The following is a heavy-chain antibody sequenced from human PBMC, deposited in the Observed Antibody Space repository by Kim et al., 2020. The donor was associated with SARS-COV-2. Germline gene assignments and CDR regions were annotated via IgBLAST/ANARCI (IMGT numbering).Heavy chain of an antibody. D-gene: IGHD5-18*01. J-gene: IGHJ4*02. CDR3: ARDTAL. Sequence: GSGTTYADSVKGLFTGSRDNAKNTLYLQRNSLRAEDTAVYYCARDTALWGQGTLVTVSS. CDR2: GSGT. V-gene: IGHV3-74*01.